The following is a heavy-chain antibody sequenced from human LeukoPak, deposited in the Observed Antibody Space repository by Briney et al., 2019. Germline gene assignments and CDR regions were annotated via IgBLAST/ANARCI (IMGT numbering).Heavy chain of an antibody. D-gene: IGHD6-19*01. CDR1: GFTFSRYA. Sequence: GGSLRLSCAASGFTFSRYAMSWVRQAPGKGLEWVAVISYDGSNKYYADSVKGRFTISRDNPKNTLYLQMNSLRAEDTAVYYCARDGPYSSGWYGAFDIWGQGTMVTVSS. V-gene: IGHV3-30*04. J-gene: IGHJ3*02. CDR2: ISYDGSNK. CDR3: ARDGPYSSGWYGAFDI.